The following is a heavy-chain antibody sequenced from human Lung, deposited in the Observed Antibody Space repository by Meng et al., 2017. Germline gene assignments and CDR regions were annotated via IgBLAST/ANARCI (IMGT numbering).Heavy chain of an antibody. J-gene: IGHJ4*02. CDR1: GGSFSDYY. Sequence: PQQGGAGLLKPSETLSLSCVVSGGSFSDYYWSWIRQPPGKGLEWIGEINHSGSTNYNPSLESRATISVDTSQNNLSLKLSSVTAADSAVYYCARGPTTMAHDFDYWGQGTLVTVSS. V-gene: IGHV4-34*01. D-gene: IGHD4-11*01. CDR2: INHSGST. CDR3: ARGPTTMAHDFDY.